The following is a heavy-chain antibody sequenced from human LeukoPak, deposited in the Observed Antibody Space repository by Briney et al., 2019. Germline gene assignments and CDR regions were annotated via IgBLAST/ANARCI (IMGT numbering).Heavy chain of an antibody. J-gene: IGHJ4*02. CDR2: ISSSSSYI. CDR3: ARIVEMATGFDY. CDR1: GFTFSSYS. D-gene: IGHD5-24*01. Sequence: PGGSLRLSCAASGFTFSSYSMNWVRQAPGKGLEWVSSISSSSSYIYYADSVKGRFTISRDNAKNSLYLQMNSLRAEDTAVYYCARIVEMATGFDYWGQGTLVTVSS. V-gene: IGHV3-21*01.